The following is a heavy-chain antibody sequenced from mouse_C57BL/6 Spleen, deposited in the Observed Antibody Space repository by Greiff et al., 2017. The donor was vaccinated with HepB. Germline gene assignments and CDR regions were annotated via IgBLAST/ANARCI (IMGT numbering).Heavy chain of an antibody. Sequence: VKLMESGPELVKPGASVKISCKASGYAFSSSWMNWVKQRPGKGLEWIGRIYPGDGDTNYNGKFKGKATLTADKSSSTAYMQLSSLTSEDSAVYVVAPNPDEAPTVVAPYFDCWGQGTTLTVCS. J-gene: IGHJ2*01. V-gene: IGHV1-82*01. CDR1: GYAFSSSW. CDR2: IYPGDGDT. D-gene: IGHD1-1*01. CDR3: APNPDEAPTVVAPYFDC.